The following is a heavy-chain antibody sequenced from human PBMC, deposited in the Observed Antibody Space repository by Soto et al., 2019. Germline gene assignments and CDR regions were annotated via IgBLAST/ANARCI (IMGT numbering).Heavy chain of an antibody. J-gene: IGHJ6*02. Sequence: SETLSLTCTVSGGSISSISYYWGWIRQPPGKGLEWIGSIYYSGSTYYNPSLKSRVTISVDTSKNQSSLKLSSVTAADTAVYYCASTDFMITFGGVIVIPYYYYYGMDVWGQGTTVTVSS. CDR2: IYYSGST. CDR1: GGSISSISYY. D-gene: IGHD3-16*02. V-gene: IGHV4-39*01. CDR3: ASTDFMITFGGVIVIPYYYYYGMDV.